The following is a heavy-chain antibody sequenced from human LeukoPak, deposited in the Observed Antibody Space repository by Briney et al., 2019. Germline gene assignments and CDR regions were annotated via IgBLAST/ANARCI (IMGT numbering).Heavy chain of an antibody. CDR1: GFTFSSYA. D-gene: IGHD5-24*01. Sequence: GGSLRLSCAASGFTFSSYAMNWVRQAPGKGLEWVSAISGSGISTYYADSVKGRFTISRDNAKNSLYLQMNSLRAEDTAVYYCARDESMVRWPQFHDAFDIWGQGTMVTVSS. CDR2: ISGSGIST. J-gene: IGHJ3*02. CDR3: ARDESMVRWPQFHDAFDI. V-gene: IGHV3-23*01.